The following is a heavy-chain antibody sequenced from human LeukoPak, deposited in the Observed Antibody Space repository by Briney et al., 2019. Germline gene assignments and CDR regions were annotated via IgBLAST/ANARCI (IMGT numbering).Heavy chain of an antibody. CDR2: INHSGST. Sequence: SETLSLTCAVYGGSFSGYYWSWIRQPPGKGLEWIGEINHSGSTNYNPSLKSRVTISVDTSKNQFSLKLSSVTAADTAVYCCARGPFGRLRYFDWLRYYFDYWGQGTLVTVSS. CDR3: ARGPFGRLRYFDWLRYYFDY. J-gene: IGHJ4*02. CDR1: GGSFSGYY. D-gene: IGHD3-9*01. V-gene: IGHV4-34*01.